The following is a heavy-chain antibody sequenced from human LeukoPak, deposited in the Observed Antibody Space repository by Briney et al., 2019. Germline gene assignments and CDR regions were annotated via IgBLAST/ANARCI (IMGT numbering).Heavy chain of an antibody. V-gene: IGHV1-8*02. CDR1: GYAFTSYG. J-gene: IGHJ5*01. CDR3: AKQGNYFGSGSYYGNWFDF. D-gene: IGHD3-10*01. Sequence: ASVKVSCKASGYAFTSYGINWVRQAAGQGLEWMGWMNPNSGNTGYAQKFQGRVTMTRDTSISTAYMELGSLRSEDTAVYYCAKQGNYFGSGSYYGNWFDFWGQGNLVTVSS. CDR2: MNPNSGNT.